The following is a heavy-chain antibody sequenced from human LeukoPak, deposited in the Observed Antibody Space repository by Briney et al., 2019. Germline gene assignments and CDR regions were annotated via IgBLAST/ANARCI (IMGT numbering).Heavy chain of an antibody. D-gene: IGHD3-3*01. CDR1: GFSFSNSY. J-gene: IGHJ6*04. CDR2: ISGSGSDI. Sequence: GGSLRLSCVVSGFSFSNSYMTWIRQTPGKGLESLAYISGSGSDIYYADSVKGRFTISRDNAKNSLYLQMNSLRAEDTALYYCARGGTLGIFGVVLRMDVWGKGTTVTVSS. CDR3: ARGGTLGIFGVVLRMDV. V-gene: IGHV3-11*01.